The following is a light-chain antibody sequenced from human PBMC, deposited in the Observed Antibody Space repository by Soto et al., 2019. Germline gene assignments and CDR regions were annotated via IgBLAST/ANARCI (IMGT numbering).Light chain of an antibody. CDR2: GAS. CDR1: QGISTY. Sequence: DIQMTQSPSSLSASVGDRVTITCRASQGISTYLAWYQQKPGKVPYLLIYGASTLQSGVPSRFSGSGSGTDFSLTISSLQPEDVATYYCQQYYSYPRTFGQGTKVEIK. J-gene: IGKJ1*01. CDR3: QQYYSYPRT. V-gene: IGKV1-27*01.